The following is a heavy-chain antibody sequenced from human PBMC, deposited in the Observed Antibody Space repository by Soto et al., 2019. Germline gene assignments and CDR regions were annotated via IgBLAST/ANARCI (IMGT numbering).Heavy chain of an antibody. D-gene: IGHD2-2*01. CDR3: AREASVLIPAAQPSRFDS. Sequence: GASVKVSCKASGYTFTNFHFNWVRQAPGQGLEWVGWISPYSGYTHSAQKFHGRLTLTTDTAASTAYMELRILRSADTALYYCAREASVLIPAAQPSRFDSWGQGTLVTVSS. V-gene: IGHV1-18*01. CDR1: GYTFTNFH. CDR2: ISPYSGYT. J-gene: IGHJ4*02.